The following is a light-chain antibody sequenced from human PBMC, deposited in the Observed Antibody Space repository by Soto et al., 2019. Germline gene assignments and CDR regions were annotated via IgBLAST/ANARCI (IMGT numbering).Light chain of an antibody. Sequence: EIVMTQSPATLSVSPGERATLSCRASQSVNTNLAWYQQKPGQAPRLLIYGPSTRATGIPARFSGSGSGTEFTLIISSAQSEDSAVYYCQQYYNWPPYTFGQGTKLDI. CDR2: GPS. CDR1: QSVNTN. V-gene: IGKV3-15*01. J-gene: IGKJ2*01. CDR3: QQYYNWPPYT.